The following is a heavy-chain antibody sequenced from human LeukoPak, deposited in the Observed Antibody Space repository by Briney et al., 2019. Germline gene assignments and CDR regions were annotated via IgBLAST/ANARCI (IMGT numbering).Heavy chain of an antibody. CDR2: IYYSGST. V-gene: IGHV4-39*01. Sequence: SSETLSLTCTVSGGSISSSNQYWGWIRQPPGEGLEWIGTIYYSGSTYYNPSHKSRGTITVDTSKNQFSLKLSTVTAADTAVDYCARLGRYCCGGNCYFGYWGQGTLVTVSS. D-gene: IGHD2-15*01. J-gene: IGHJ4*02. CDR3: ARLGRYCCGGNCYFGY. CDR1: GGSISSSNQY.